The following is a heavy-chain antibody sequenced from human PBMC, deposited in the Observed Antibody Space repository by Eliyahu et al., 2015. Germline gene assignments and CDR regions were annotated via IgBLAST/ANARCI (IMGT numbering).Heavy chain of an antibody. CDR1: XXSISSYY. V-gene: IGHV4-4*07. CDR2: IYXSGST. Sequence: QVQLQESGPGLVKPSETLSLTCTVSXXSISSYYWSWIRQPAGKGLEWIGRIYXSGSTNYNPSLKSRVTMSVDTSKNQFSLKLSSVTAADTAVYYCVRITLDFDAFDIWGQGTMVTVSS. CDR3: VRITLDFDAFDI. J-gene: IGHJ3*02.